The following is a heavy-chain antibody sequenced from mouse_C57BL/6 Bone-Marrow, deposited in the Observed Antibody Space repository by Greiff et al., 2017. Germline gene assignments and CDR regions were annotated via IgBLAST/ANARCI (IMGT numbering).Heavy chain of an antibody. Sequence: EVQVVESGGGLVQSGRSLRLSCATSGFTFSDFYMEWVRQAPGKGLEWIAASRNKANDYTTEYSASVKGRFIVSRDTSQSILYLQMNALRAEDTAIYYCARDARLYPFDYWGQGTTLTVSS. CDR2: SRNKANDYTT. CDR1: GFTFSDFY. D-gene: IGHD3-2*02. CDR3: ARDARLYPFDY. V-gene: IGHV7-1*01. J-gene: IGHJ2*01.